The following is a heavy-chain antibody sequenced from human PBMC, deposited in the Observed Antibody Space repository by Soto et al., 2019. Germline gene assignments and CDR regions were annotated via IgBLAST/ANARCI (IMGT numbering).Heavy chain of an antibody. CDR3: ARGRRVAFDH. CDR2: IFHTGST. J-gene: IGHJ4*02. Sequence: QVQLQESGPGLVKPSGTLSLTCAVSGASITNDNWWSWVRQPPGQGLEWIGEIFHTGSTNYNPSLKSRFTISVDKSKNQFALNVSSGTAADAAVFYCARGRRVAFDHWGQGTLVTVSS. D-gene: IGHD2-15*01. V-gene: IGHV4-4*02. CDR1: GASITNDNW.